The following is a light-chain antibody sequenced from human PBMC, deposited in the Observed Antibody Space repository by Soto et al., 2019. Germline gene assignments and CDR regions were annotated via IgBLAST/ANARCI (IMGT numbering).Light chain of an antibody. CDR3: QQYYSTPYT. V-gene: IGKV4-1*01. J-gene: IGKJ2*01. CDR2: WAS. Sequence: DIVMTQFPDSLAVSLGERATINCKSRQSVLYSSNNKNYLAWYQQKPVQPPKLLIYWASTRESGVPDRFSGSGSGTDLTLTISSLQAEDVAVYYCQQYYSTPYTFGQGTKLEIK. CDR1: QSVLYSSNNKNY.